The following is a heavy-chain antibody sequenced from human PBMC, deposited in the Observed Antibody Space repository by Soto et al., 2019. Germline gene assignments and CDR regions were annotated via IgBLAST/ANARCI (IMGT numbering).Heavy chain of an antibody. J-gene: IGHJ6*02. CDR3: ASWVRETGIGGNSYHGMDV. D-gene: IGHD3-9*01. CDR2: IMPFFGRP. V-gene: IGHV1-69*12. CDR1: GGTFSNYA. Sequence: QVQLVQSGAEVKKPGSSVKVSCKASGGTFSNYAFSWVRQAPGQGLEWLGGIMPFFGRPDYAQKFRGRFKITADESVSTARMGLRSLRSEDTSVYYFASWVRETGIGGNSYHGMDVWGQGTTVTVSS.